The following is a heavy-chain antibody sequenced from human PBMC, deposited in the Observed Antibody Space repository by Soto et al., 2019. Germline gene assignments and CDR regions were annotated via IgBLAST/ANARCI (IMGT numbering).Heavy chain of an antibody. D-gene: IGHD2-2*02. Sequence: PSETLSLTCTVSGGSISSSSYYWGWIRQPPGKGLEWIGSIYYSGSTYYNPSLKSRVTISVDTSKNQFSLKLSSVTAADTAVYYCARHSRSLVPAAIGLGWFDPWGQGTLVTVSS. J-gene: IGHJ5*02. CDR3: ARHSRSLVPAAIGLGWFDP. CDR1: GGSISSSSYY. V-gene: IGHV4-39*01. CDR2: IYYSGST.